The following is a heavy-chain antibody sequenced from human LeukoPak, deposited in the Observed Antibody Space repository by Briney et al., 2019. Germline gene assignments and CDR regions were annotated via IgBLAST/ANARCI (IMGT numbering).Heavy chain of an antibody. CDR1: GGSFSGYY. J-gene: IGHJ6*03. CDR3: ARVGCSGGSCYRLRYYMDV. CDR2: INHSGST. V-gene: IGHV4-34*01. D-gene: IGHD2-15*01. Sequence: SETLSLTCAVYGGSFSGYYWSWIRQPPGKGLEWIGEINHSGSTNYNPSLKSRVTISVDTSKNQFSLKLSSVTAADTAVYYCARVGCSGGSCYRLRYYMDVWGKGTTVTVSS.